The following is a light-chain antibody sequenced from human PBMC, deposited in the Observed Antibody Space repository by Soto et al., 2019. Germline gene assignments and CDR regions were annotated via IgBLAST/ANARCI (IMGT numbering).Light chain of an antibody. CDR1: QSVSSK. CDR2: GAS. Sequence: EIVMTQSPATLSVSPGERATLSCRASQSVSSKLAWYQQKPGQPPRLLIYGASTRATGIPARFTGSGSGTESTLTISNLQSEDFAMYYCQQYNNWPPYTFGQGTNVDI. V-gene: IGKV3-15*01. J-gene: IGKJ2*01. CDR3: QQYNNWPPYT.